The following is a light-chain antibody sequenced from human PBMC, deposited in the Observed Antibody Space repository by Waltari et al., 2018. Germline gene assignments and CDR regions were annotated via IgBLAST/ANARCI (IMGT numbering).Light chain of an antibody. Sequence: QSALTQPRPVSGSPGPSVTISCTGTISDVGGYHYVSWYQQYPGKAPKLMIYDVNKRPSGVPDRFSGSKSGNTASLTISGLQAEDEADYYCCSHAGTYVVFGGGTKLTVL. CDR1: ISDVGGYHY. CDR2: DVN. J-gene: IGLJ2*01. V-gene: IGLV2-11*01. CDR3: CSHAGTYVV.